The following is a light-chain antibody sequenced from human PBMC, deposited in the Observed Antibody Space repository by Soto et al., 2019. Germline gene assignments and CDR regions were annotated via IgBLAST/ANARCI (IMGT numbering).Light chain of an antibody. V-gene: IGKV1-33*01. J-gene: IGKJ3*01. Sequence: DIQMTQSPSSLSASVGDRVTITCQASQDISNYLNWYQQKPGKAPKLLIYDASNLETGVPSRFSGSGSGTDFTFTISCLQPEDIATYYCQQYDNLPRFGPGTKVDIK. CDR2: DAS. CDR3: QQYDNLPR. CDR1: QDISNY.